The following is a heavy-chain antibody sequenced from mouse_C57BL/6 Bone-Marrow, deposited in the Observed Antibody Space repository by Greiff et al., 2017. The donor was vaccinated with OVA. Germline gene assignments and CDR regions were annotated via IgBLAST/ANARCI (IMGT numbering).Heavy chain of an antibody. CDR1: GYTFTSYW. J-gene: IGHJ2*01. CDR2: IDPSDSYT. V-gene: IGHV1-59*01. CDR3: AMDGFDY. Sequence: QVQLKQPGAELVRPGTSVKLSCKASGYTFTSYWMHWVKQRPGQGLEWIGVIDPSDSYTNYNQKFKGKATLTVDTSSSTAYMQLSSLTSEDSAVYYCAMDGFDYWGQGTTLTVSS.